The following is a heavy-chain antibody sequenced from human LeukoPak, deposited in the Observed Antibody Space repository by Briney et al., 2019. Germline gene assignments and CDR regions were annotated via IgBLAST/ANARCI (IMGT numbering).Heavy chain of an antibody. Sequence: GASVKVSCKTSGYTFTNYYMHWVRQAPGQGPEWMGITRPSSGRTSYPQKLQGRVTMTWDMSTSTFYMELSSLTSDDTAVYYCAREGPETYNFDFWGQGTLVTVSS. V-gene: IGHV1-46*01. D-gene: IGHD1-14*01. CDR3: AREGPETYNFDF. CDR2: TRPSSGRT. CDR1: GYTFTNYY. J-gene: IGHJ4*02.